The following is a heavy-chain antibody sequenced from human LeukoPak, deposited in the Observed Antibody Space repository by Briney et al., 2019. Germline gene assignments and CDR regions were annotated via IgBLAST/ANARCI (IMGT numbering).Heavy chain of an antibody. CDR1: GFTFSSYE. CDR3: ARVYSSSSGKGMDV. CDR2: ISSSGSTI. V-gene: IGHV3-48*03. D-gene: IGHD6-13*01. Sequence: GGSLRLSCAASGFTFSSYEMNWARQAPGKGLEWVSYISSSGSTIYYADSVKGRFTISRDKAKNSLYLQMNSLRAEDTAVYYCARVYSSSSGKGMDVWGQGTTVTVSS. J-gene: IGHJ6*02.